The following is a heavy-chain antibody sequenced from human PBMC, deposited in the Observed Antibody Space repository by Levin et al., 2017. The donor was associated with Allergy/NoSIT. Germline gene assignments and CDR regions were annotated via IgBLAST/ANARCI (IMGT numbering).Heavy chain of an antibody. J-gene: IGHJ3*02. V-gene: IGHV3-33*01. CDR3: ARDGSASWVTNAFDI. CDR2: IWYDGGER. D-gene: IGHD2-2*01. CDR1: GFFFSNYG. Sequence: GGSLRLSCAVSGFFFSNYGMHWVRQAPGKGLEWVAVIWYDGGERHYVDSVKGRFTISRDNSKNTVSLQMNSLRVEDTGVYFCARDGSASWVTNAFDIWGKGTMVTVSS.